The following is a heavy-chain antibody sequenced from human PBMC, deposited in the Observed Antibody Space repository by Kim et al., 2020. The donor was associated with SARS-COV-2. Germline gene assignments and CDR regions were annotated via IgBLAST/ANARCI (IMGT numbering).Heavy chain of an antibody. D-gene: IGHD1-26*01. CDR3: VRDRGWDAFDI. CDR2: IKEDGGER. V-gene: IGHV3-7*01. CDR1: GFAFSTTW. J-gene: IGHJ3*02. Sequence: GGSLRLSCAASGFAFSTTWMTWVRQAPGKGLHWVAKIKEDGGERYHVDSVKGRFTISRDNPKNSLYLQMNSLRAEDTAMYYCVRDRGWDAFDIWGQGTMVTVSS.